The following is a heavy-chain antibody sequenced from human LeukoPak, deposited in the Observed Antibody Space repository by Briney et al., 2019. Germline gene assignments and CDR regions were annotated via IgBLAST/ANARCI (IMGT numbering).Heavy chain of an antibody. J-gene: IGHJ3*02. Sequence: SETLSLTCTVSGGSISSYYWSWIRQAPGKGLEWIGYIYHTGNTNCNPSLKSRVTISIDTAKNQFSLELRSVTAADTAIYYCASYFFDQSKALDIWGRGTMVTVSA. CDR1: GGSISSYY. D-gene: IGHD3-9*01. V-gene: IGHV4-59*01. CDR2: IYHTGNT. CDR3: ASYFFDQSKALDI.